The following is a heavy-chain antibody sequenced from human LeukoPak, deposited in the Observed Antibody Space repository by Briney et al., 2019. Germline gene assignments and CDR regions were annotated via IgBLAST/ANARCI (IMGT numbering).Heavy chain of an antibody. Sequence: PGGSLRLSCAASGFTFSGYWMHWVRQAPGKGLEWVAVISYDGSNKYYADSVKGRFTISRDNSKNTLYLQMNSLRAEDTAVYYCAKPPRYCSGGSCYSVYWGQGTLVTVSS. CDR2: ISYDGSNK. D-gene: IGHD2-15*01. CDR1: GFTFSGYW. CDR3: AKPPRYCSGGSCYSVY. V-gene: IGHV3-30*18. J-gene: IGHJ4*02.